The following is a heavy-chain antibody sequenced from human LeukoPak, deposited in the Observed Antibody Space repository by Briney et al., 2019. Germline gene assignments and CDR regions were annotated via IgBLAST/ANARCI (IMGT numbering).Heavy chain of an antibody. CDR1: GGSISSSSYY. CDR3: ARWCSSTSCYPSDAFDI. V-gene: IGHV4-31*03. D-gene: IGHD2-2*01. J-gene: IGHJ3*02. Sequence: SETLSLTCTVSGGSISSSSYYWGWLRQHPGKGQEWIGYIYYSGSTYYNPSLKSRVTISVDTSKNQFSLKLSSVTAADTAVYYCARWCSSTSCYPSDAFDIWGQGTMVTVSS. CDR2: IYYSGST.